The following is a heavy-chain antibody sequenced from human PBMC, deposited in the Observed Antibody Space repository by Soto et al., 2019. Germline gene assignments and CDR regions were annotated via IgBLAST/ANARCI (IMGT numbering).Heavy chain of an antibody. J-gene: IGHJ5*02. V-gene: IGHV1-69*01. CDR2: IIPIFGTA. Sequence: GPQVKVSCKASGGTFSSYAISWVRQAPGQGLEWMGGIIPIFGTANYAQKFQGRVTITADESTSTAYMELSSLRSEDTAVYYCARDCGGDCYAGFDNWFDPWGQGTLVTVSS. CDR1: GGTFSSYA. CDR3: ARDCGGDCYAGFDNWFDP. D-gene: IGHD2-21*02.